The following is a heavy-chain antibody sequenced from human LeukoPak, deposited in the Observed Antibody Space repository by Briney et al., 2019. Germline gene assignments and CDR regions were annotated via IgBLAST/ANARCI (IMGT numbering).Heavy chain of an antibody. Sequence: GASVKVSCKASGYTFTSYAMHWVRQAPGQRLEWMGWINAGNGNTKYSQKFQGRVTITRDTSASTAYMELSGLRSEDTAVYYCARITMRDPRLDIWGQGTMVTVSS. CDR2: INAGNGNT. CDR3: ARITMRDPRLDI. J-gene: IGHJ3*02. V-gene: IGHV1-3*01. CDR1: GYTFTSYA. D-gene: IGHD3-22*01.